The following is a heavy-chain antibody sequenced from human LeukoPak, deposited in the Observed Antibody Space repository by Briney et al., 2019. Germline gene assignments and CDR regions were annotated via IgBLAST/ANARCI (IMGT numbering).Heavy chain of an antibody. J-gene: IGHJ4*01. Sequence: SETLSLTCSVSGYSISSGFHWGWIRQPPGKGLEWIGNIYHNGSTYYNPSLKGRVTMSVDTSKNQFSLKLSSVTAADTAVYYCAGEVVAAPGTVDYWGQGTLVTVSS. V-gene: IGHV4-38-2*02. CDR2: IYHNGST. CDR3: AGEVVAAPGTVDY. CDR1: GYSISSGFH. D-gene: IGHD6-13*01.